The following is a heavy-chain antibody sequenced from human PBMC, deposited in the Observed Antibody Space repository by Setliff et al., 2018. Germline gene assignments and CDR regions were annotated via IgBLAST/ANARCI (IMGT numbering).Heavy chain of an antibody. D-gene: IGHD6-19*01. J-gene: IGHJ4*02. Sequence: PGGSLRLSCAASGFDFKTHWMDWARQAPGKGLEWVANIKEDGSQRNYVDAVRGRFTVSRDNAKNSLYLQMNSLRAEDTALYYCAIFSGWSDYWGQGTLVTVSS. V-gene: IGHV3-7*03. CDR1: GFDFKTHW. CDR3: AIFSGWSDY. CDR2: IKEDGSQR.